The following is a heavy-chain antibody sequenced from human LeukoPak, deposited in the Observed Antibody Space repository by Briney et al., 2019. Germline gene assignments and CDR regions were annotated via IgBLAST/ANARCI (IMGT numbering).Heavy chain of an antibody. CDR1: GFTFNSYW. CDR2: IKKDGSEK. J-gene: IGHJ6*02. CDR3: ARVSGAYYYNYGLDV. V-gene: IGHV3-7*01. D-gene: IGHD6-25*01. Sequence: GESLRLSCAASGFTFNSYWMSWVRQAPGKGLEWVANIKKDGSEKYYVDSVKGRFTISRDNAKNSLYLQMNSLRAEDTAVYYCARVSGAYYYNYGLDVWGQGTTVTVSS.